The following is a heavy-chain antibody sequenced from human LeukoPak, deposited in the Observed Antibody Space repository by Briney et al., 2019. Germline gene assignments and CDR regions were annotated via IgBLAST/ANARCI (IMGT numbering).Heavy chain of an antibody. CDR1: GGSFSGYY. Sequence: PSETLSLTCAVYGGSFSGYYWSWIRQPPGKGLEWIGEINHSGSTNYNPSLKSRVTISVDTSKNQFSLKLSSVTAADTAVYYCARPTRIAAARWFDPWGQGTLVTVSS. CDR3: ARPTRIAAARWFDP. J-gene: IGHJ5*02. D-gene: IGHD6-13*01. CDR2: INHSGST. V-gene: IGHV4-34*01.